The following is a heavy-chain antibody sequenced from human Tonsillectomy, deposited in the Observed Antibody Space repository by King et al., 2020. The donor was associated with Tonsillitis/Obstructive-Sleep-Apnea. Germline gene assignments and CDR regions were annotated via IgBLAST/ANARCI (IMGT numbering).Heavy chain of an antibody. CDR1: GFTFSSYW. V-gene: IGHV3-74*01. J-gene: IGHJ6*02. Sequence: VQLVESGGGLVQPGGSLRLSCAASGFTFSSYWMHWVRQAPGKGLVWVSRINSDGSSTSYADSVKGRFTISRDSAKNTLYLQMNSLRAEDTAVYYCARAYCGGDCYSDYYYGMDVWGQGTTVTVSS. CDR2: INSDGSST. D-gene: IGHD2-21*02. CDR3: ARAYCGGDCYSDYYYGMDV.